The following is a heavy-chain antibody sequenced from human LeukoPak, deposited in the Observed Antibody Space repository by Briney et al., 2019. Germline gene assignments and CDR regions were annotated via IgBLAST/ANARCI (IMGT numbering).Heavy chain of an antibody. CDR2: INAGNGNT. V-gene: IGHV1-3*01. J-gene: IGHJ5*02. D-gene: IGHD6-19*01. CDR1: GYTFTSYA. CDR3: ARAPQWLVHWFDP. Sequence: ASVKVSCKASGYTFTSYAMHWVRQAPGQRLEWTGWINAGNGNTKYSQKFQGRVTITRDTSASTAYMELSSLRSEDTAVYYCARAPQWLVHWFDPWGQGTLVTVSS.